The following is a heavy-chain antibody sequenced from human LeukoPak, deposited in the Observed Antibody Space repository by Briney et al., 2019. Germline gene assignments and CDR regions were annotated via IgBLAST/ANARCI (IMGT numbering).Heavy chain of an antibody. CDR3: ASVSCSWYYFDY. CDR2: IIPIFGTA. CDR1: GGTFSSYA. J-gene: IGHJ4*02. V-gene: IGHV1-69*05. D-gene: IGHD6-13*01. Sequence: GSSVKVSCKASGGTFSSYAISWVRQAPGQGLEWMGRIIPIFGTANYAQKFQGRVTITTDESASTAYMELSSLRSEDTAVYYCASVSCSWYYFDYWGQGTLVTVSS.